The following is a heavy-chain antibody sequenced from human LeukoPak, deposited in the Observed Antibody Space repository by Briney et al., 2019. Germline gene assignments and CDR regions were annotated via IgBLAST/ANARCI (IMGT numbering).Heavy chain of an antibody. CDR2: ISSSGSTI. CDR3: ARDSSGYFHWFDP. J-gene: IGHJ5*02. V-gene: IGHV3-48*03. D-gene: IGHD3-22*01. CDR1: GFTFSSYE. Sequence: PGGSLRLSCAASGFTFSSYEMNWVRQAPGKGLEWVSYISSSGSTIYYADSVKGRFTISRDNAKNSLYLQMNSLRAEDTAVYYCARDSSGYFHWFDPWGQGPLVTVSS.